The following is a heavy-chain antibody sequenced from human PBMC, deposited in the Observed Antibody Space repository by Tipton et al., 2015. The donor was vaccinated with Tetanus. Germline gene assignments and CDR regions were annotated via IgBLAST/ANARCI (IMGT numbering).Heavy chain of an antibody. V-gene: IGHV1-18*01. J-gene: IGHJ5*02. CDR3: ARGRGLGPHEYFEH. D-gene: IGHD3/OR15-3a*01. CDR1: GYTFTHYG. Sequence: QMQLVQSGAEVKKPGASVKVSCKASGYTFTHYGVNWVRQAPGQGLEWMGWISPFNENVNYAEKFQGRLTMTTDRSTATVHMDLRSLRSDDTAVYYCARGRGLGPHEYFEHWGQGTLVTVSS. CDR2: ISPFNENV.